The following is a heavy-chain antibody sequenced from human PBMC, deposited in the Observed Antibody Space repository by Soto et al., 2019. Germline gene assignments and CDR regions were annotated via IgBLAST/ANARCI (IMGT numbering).Heavy chain of an antibody. CDR1: GYTFTSYD. CDR3: ALDYYGSGSYYSRWEDWFDP. J-gene: IGHJ5*02. Sequence: ASVKVSYKASGYTFTSYDINWVRQATGQGLEWMGWMNPNSGNTGYAQKFRGRVTMTRNTSISTAYMELSSLRSEDTAVYYCALDYYGSGSYYSRWEDWFDPWGQGTLVTVSS. V-gene: IGHV1-8*01. CDR2: MNPNSGNT. D-gene: IGHD3-10*01.